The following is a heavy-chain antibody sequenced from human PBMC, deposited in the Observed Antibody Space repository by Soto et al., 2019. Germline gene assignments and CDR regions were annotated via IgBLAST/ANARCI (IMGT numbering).Heavy chain of an antibody. D-gene: IGHD4-17*01. V-gene: IGHV3-30-3*01. CDR3: ARGGGNYGDYLEGGAFDI. CDR1: GFTFSSYA. CDR2: ISYDGSNK. Sequence: QVQLVESGGGVVQPGRSLRLSCAASGFTFSSYAMHWVRQAPGKGLEWVAVISYDGSNKYYADSVKGRFTISRDNSKNTLYLQMNSLRAEDTAGYYWARGGGNYGDYLEGGAFDIWGQGTMVTVSS. J-gene: IGHJ3*02.